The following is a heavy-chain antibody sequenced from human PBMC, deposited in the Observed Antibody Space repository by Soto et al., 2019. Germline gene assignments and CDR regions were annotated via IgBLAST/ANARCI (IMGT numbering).Heavy chain of an antibody. J-gene: IGHJ6*02. Sequence: ASVKVSCKASGYTFTSYGISWVRQAPGQGLEWMGWISAYNGNTNYAQKLQGRVTMTTDTSTSTAYMELRSLRSDDTAVYYCARDLDMHSRTSDYYYYGMEVWGQGTTVTVS. CDR1: GYTFTSYG. CDR3: ARDLDMHSRTSDYYYYGMEV. D-gene: IGHD1-1*01. CDR2: ISAYNGNT. V-gene: IGHV1-18*01.